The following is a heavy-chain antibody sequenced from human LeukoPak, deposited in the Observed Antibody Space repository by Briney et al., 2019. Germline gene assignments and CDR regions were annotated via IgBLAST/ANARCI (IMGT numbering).Heavy chain of an antibody. J-gene: IGHJ4*02. V-gene: IGHV3-23*01. Sequence: GGSLRLSCAASGFTFSSYAMSWVRQAPGKGLGWVSAISGSGGSTYYADSVKGRFTISRDNSKNTLYLQMNSLRAEDTAVYYCAKELLYYGSGSEGVFDYWGQGTLVTVSS. CDR1: GFTFSSYA. CDR2: ISGSGGST. D-gene: IGHD3-10*01. CDR3: AKELLYYGSGSEGVFDY.